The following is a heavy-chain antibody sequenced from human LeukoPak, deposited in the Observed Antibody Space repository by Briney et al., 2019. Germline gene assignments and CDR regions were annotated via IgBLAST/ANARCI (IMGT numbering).Heavy chain of an antibody. Sequence: GGSLRLSCAASGFTFSSYAMSWVRQAPGKGLEWVSAINGSGGSTYHADSVKGRFTISRDNSKNTLYLQMNSLRAKDTAVYYCAKASNSSSWYFYFDYWGQGTLVTVSS. CDR3: AKASNSSSWYFYFDY. CDR1: GFTFSSYA. V-gene: IGHV3-23*01. D-gene: IGHD6-13*01. J-gene: IGHJ4*02. CDR2: INGSGGST.